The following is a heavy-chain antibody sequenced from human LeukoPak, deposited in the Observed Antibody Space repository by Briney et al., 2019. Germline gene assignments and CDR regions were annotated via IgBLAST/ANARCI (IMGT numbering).Heavy chain of an antibody. CDR1: GWTNSRHY. D-gene: IGHD6-13*01. CDR2: IYYSGST. Sequence: SETLSLTCTVSGWTNSRHYWSGIRQPPGKGLEWIGYIYYSGSTNYNPSLKSRVTISVDTSKNQFSLKLSSVTAADTAVYYFPVDVPHPYSLSWYAERYYFDYWGQGTLVTVSS. V-gene: IGHV4-59*11. CDR3: PVDVPHPYSLSWYAERYYFDY. J-gene: IGHJ4*02.